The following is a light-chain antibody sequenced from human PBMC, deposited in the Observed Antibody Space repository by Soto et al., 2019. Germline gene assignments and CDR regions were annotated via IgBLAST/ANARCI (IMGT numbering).Light chain of an antibody. CDR2: DAS. J-gene: IGKJ1*01. Sequence: EIVMTQSPATLSVSPGERATLSCRASQSVGSTLAWYQQKVGQAPRLLIYDASARATGIPARCSGSGSGTEFTLTISSLQSEDFAVCYCQQYNDWPETFGQGTKVEIK. CDR3: QQYNDWPET. V-gene: IGKV3-15*01. CDR1: QSVGST.